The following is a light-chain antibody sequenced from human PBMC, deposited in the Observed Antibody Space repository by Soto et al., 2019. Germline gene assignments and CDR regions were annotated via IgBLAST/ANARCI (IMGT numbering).Light chain of an antibody. Sequence: EIVLTQSPGTLSLSPGERATLSCRASQSVSCNYLAWYQQKPGQAPRLLIYGVSSRATGIPDRFIGSGSGTEFILTISRLEHEDFAVYYCQQYGSSPRTFGQGSKVESK. V-gene: IGKV3-20*01. CDR2: GVS. J-gene: IGKJ1*01. CDR1: QSVSCNY. CDR3: QQYGSSPRT.